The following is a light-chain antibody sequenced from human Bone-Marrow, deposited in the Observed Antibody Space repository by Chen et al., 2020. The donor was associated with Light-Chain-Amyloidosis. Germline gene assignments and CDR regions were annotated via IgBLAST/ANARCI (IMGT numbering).Light chain of an antibody. Sequence: SYELTQPPSVSVSPGQTARITCSGDDFPTKYAYWYQQKPGQAPVLVIHRDTERPSGLSERFSVSSSGTTATLTISGVQSEDEADYHCQSADSSGTYEVIFGGGTNLTVL. CDR2: RDT. J-gene: IGLJ2*01. CDR3: QSADSSGTYEVI. V-gene: IGLV3-25*03. CDR1: DFPTKY.